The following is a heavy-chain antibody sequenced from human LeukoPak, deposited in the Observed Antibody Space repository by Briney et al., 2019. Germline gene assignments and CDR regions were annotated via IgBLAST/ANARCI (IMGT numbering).Heavy chain of an antibody. V-gene: IGHV3-64*04. CDR1: GFTFSSYA. CDR3: AKDRPHFDD. J-gene: IGHJ4*02. CDR2: ISTNGGRT. Sequence: GGSLRLSCSASGFTFSSYAMHWVRQAPGKGLQYVSGISTNGGRTYYADSVKGRFSISRDNTKNTLYLQMNSLRAEDTAVYYCAKDRPHFDDWGQGTLVTVSS.